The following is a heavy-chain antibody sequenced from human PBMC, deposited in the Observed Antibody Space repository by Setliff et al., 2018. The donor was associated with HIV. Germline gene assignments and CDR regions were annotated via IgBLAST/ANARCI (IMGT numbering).Heavy chain of an antibody. V-gene: IGHV4-4*07. CDR3: ALTGHRLLRGYMDV. CDR1: DDPISRYY. J-gene: IGHJ6*03. D-gene: IGHD2-15*01. Sequence: PSETLSLTCYVTDDPISRYYWSWVRQPAGKGLEWIGRLYVSGDTNYNPSLKSRVTMSLDTSKKHFSLKLKSVTAADTAVYYCALTGHRLLRGYMDVWGKGTTVTVSS. CDR2: LYVSGDT.